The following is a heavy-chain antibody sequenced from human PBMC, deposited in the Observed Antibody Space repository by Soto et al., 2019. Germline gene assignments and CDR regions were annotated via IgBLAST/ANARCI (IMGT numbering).Heavy chain of an antibody. CDR2: ISSSSSYI. J-gene: IGHJ6*02. CDR1: GFTFSSYS. CDR3: ASNELLVATGDV. Sequence: EVQLVESGGGLVKPGGSLRLSCAASGFTFSSYSMNWVRQAPGKGLEWVSSISSSSSYIYYADSVKGRFTISRDNAKNSLYLQMNSLRAEDTAVYYCASNELLVATGDVWGQGTTVTVSS. V-gene: IGHV3-21*01. D-gene: IGHD5-12*01.